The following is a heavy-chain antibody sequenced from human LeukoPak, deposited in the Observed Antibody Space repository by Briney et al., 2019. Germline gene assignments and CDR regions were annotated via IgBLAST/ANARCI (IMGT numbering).Heavy chain of an antibody. CDR3: ARVSVTTNAPFDI. CDR2: IYYSGST. Sequence: SETLSLTCTVSGGSISSYYWSWIRQPPGKGLELIGYIYYSGSTNYNPSLRSRVTISVDTSKNQFSLKLSSVTAADTAVYYCARVSVTTNAPFDIWGQGTMVTVSS. V-gene: IGHV4-59*01. CDR1: GGSISSYY. J-gene: IGHJ3*02. D-gene: IGHD4-17*01.